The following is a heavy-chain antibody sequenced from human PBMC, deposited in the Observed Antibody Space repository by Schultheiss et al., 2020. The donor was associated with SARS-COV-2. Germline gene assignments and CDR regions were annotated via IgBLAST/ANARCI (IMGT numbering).Heavy chain of an antibody. V-gene: IGHV3-9*01. CDR2: ISWNSGSI. D-gene: IGHD3-22*01. Sequence: GGSLRLSCAASGFTFDDYAMHWVRQAPGKGLEWVSGISWNSGSIGYADSVKGRFTISRDNAKNSLYLQMNSLRAEDTALYYCAKDMRPRRPPYYDSSGYYLGVGGMDVWGQGTTVTVSS. J-gene: IGHJ6*02. CDR1: GFTFDDYA. CDR3: AKDMRPRRPPYYDSSGYYLGVGGMDV.